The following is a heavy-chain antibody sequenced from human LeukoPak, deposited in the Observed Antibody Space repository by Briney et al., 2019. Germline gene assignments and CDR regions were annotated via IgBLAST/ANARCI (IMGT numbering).Heavy chain of an antibody. Sequence: SVTVSCKASGGTFSSYAISWVRQAPGQGLEWMGRIIPILGIANYAQKFQGRVTITVDKFTSTAYMELSSLRSEDTAVYYCARDVHYYDSSGMRPLDYWGQGTLVTVSS. V-gene: IGHV1-69*04. J-gene: IGHJ4*02. D-gene: IGHD3-22*01. CDR1: GGTFSSYA. CDR3: ARDVHYYDSSGMRPLDY. CDR2: IIPILGIA.